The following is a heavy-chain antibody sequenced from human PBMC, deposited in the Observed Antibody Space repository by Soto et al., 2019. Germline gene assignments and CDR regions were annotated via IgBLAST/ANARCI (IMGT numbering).Heavy chain of an antibody. J-gene: IGHJ4*02. D-gene: IGHD4-17*01. V-gene: IGHV1-69*01. CDR1: GGTFSSYA. Sequence: GASVKVSCKASGGTFSSYAISWVRQAPGQGLEWMGGIIPIFGTANYAQKFQGRVTITADESTSTAYMELSSLRSEDTAVYYCARSPDYGDYVTHFDYWGQGTLVTVSS. CDR2: IIPIFGTA. CDR3: ARSPDYGDYVTHFDY.